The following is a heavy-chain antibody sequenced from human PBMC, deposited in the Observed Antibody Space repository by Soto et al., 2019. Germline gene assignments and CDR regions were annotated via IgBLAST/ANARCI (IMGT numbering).Heavy chain of an antibody. Sequence: AGGSLRLSCAASGFSFSSYWMSWVRQAPGKGLEWVANIKQDGSEKYYVDSVKGRFTISRDNPRKSLFLQMNSLRADDAAVYYCARDKYYYESSLYRLYDYWGQGTLVTVSS. CDR2: IKQDGSEK. CDR3: ARDKYYYESSLYRLYDY. J-gene: IGHJ4*02. CDR1: GFSFSSYW. V-gene: IGHV3-7*01. D-gene: IGHD3-22*01.